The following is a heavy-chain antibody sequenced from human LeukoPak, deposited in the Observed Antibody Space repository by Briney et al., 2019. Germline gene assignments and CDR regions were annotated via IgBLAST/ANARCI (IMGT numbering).Heavy chain of an antibody. CDR1: GGSISTYY. D-gene: IGHD3-3*01. CDR2: IYYSGST. CDR3: ARGGVPGGFYGSFDY. J-gene: IGHJ4*02. V-gene: IGHV4-59*01. Sequence: PSETLSLTCTVSGGSISTYYWSWMRQPPGRGLEWIGYIYYSGSTNHNPSLQSRVTISVDTSKNQFSLKLNSVTAAGTAVYYCARGGVPGGFYGSFDYWGQGTLVSVSS.